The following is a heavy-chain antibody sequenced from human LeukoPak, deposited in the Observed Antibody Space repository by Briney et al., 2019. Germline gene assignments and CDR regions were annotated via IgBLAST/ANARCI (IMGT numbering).Heavy chain of an antibody. CDR2: IYYTGST. CDR3: ARGGDSSGYEGRFDP. Sequence: PSETLSLTCAVSGASFSGYFWNWIRQSPEKGLEWIGYIYYTGSTYYNPSLKSRLTISLDTSKNQFSLKLSSVTAADTAVYYCARGGDSSGYEGRFDPWGQGTLVTVSS. V-gene: IGHV4-59*12. CDR1: GASFSGYF. D-gene: IGHD3-22*01. J-gene: IGHJ5*02.